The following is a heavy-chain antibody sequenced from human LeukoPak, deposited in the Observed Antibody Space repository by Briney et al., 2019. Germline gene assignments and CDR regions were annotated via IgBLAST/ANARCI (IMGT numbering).Heavy chain of an antibody. J-gene: IGHJ4*02. CDR2: INGDGRNI. CDR3: ANGIFLPYFDY. V-gene: IGHV3-74*01. Sequence: GGSLRLSCVASGFTFSSYWMHWVRQDPRKGLVWVSRINGDGRNINYADSVRGRFTISRDNSKNTLYLQMNGLRAEDTAVYYCANGIFLPYFDYWGQGTLVTVSS. D-gene: IGHD2-15*01. CDR1: GFTFSSYW.